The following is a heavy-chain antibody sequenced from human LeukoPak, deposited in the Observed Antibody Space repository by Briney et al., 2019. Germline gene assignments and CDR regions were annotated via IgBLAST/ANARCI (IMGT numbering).Heavy chain of an antibody. Sequence: SQTLSLTCTVSGGSINSGGYYWSWIRQPPGKGLEWIGYIYYSGSTNYNPSLKSRVSISVDTSKNQFSLKLSSVTAADTAVYYCARTGSTVTMLYPFDHWGQGTLVTVSS. CDR1: GGSINSGGYY. J-gene: IGHJ4*02. CDR2: IYYSGST. CDR3: ARTGSTVTMLYPFDH. V-gene: IGHV4-61*08. D-gene: IGHD4-17*01.